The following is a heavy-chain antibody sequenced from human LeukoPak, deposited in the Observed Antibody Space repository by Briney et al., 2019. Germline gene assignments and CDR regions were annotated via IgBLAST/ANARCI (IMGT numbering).Heavy chain of an antibody. V-gene: IGHV4-59*08. CDR1: GGSISTYY. D-gene: IGHD1-26*01. CDR2: VYYSGTT. Sequence: SETLSLTCSVSGGSISTYYWSWIRQTPGKGLEWIGYVYYSGTTNYNPSFKGRVTTSSDTSKNQFSLNLRSVNVADTAIYYCARHGGSLGYFDSWGQGTLVTVSS. J-gene: IGHJ4*02. CDR3: ARHGGSLGYFDS.